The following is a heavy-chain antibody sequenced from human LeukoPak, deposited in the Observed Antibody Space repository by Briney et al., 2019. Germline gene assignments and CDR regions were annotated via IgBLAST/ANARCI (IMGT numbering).Heavy chain of an antibody. J-gene: IGHJ4*02. Sequence: ASVKVSCKASGYTFTGYYMHWVRQAPGQGLEWMGWISAYNGNTNYAQKLQGRVTMTTDTSTSTAYMELRSLRSDDTAVYYCARSPDLGSSMAWWGQGTLVTVSS. CDR2: ISAYNGNT. CDR1: GYTFTGYY. CDR3: ARSPDLGSSMAW. V-gene: IGHV1-18*04. D-gene: IGHD6-13*01.